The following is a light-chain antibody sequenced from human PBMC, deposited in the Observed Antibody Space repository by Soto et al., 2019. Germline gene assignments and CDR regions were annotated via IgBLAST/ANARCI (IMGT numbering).Light chain of an antibody. Sequence: DIQMAQSPPTLSASVGDRVTITCRASQSISSWLAWYQQKPGKDPKLLIYKESSLESGVPSRFSGSGSGTEFTLTISSLQPDDFATYYRQQYNSYWTFGQGTKVDIK. CDR1: QSISSW. J-gene: IGKJ1*01. CDR2: KES. CDR3: QQYNSYWT. V-gene: IGKV1-5*03.